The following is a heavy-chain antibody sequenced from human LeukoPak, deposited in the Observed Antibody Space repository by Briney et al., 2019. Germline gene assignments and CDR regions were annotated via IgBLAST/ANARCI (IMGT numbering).Heavy chain of an antibody. CDR2: IHTSGST. CDR3: AGRAQTTGWSFDY. Sequence: SETLSLTCIVSGGSISSYYWSWIRQPARKGLEWIGQIHTSGSTNYNPSLKSRVAMSVDTSKNQFSLELSSVTAADTAVYYCAGRAQTTGWSFDYWGQGALVNVSS. CDR1: GGSISSYY. J-gene: IGHJ4*02. D-gene: IGHD6-19*01. V-gene: IGHV4-4*07.